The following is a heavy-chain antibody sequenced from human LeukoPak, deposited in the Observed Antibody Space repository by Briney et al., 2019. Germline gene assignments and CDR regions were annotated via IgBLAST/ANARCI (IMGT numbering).Heavy chain of an antibody. Sequence: PGGSLRLSCAASGFTFSSFAMTWVRQAPGKGLEWVAVISYDGSNKYYADSVKGRFTISRDNSKNTLYLQMNSLGAEDTAVYYCARDRMTSASHYYQYGMDVWGQGTTVTVSS. CDR1: GFTFSSFA. V-gene: IGHV3-30-3*01. CDR3: ARDRMTSASHYYQYGMDV. J-gene: IGHJ6*02. CDR2: ISYDGSNK. D-gene: IGHD1-26*01.